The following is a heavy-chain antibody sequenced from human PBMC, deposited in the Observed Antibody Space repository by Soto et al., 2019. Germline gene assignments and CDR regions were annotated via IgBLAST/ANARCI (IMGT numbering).Heavy chain of an antibody. CDR3: VRQGFGAIHGIVDV. Sequence: PSETLSLTCTVSGGPFSRGGYYWSWIRQHPGKGLECIGYIFYTGSTYYNPTLNSRVTMSLDTSKKEFSLKLTSVTAADTAVYYCVRQGFGAIHGIVDVWGQGTTVTVSS. CDR1: GGPFSRGGYY. D-gene: IGHD3-10*01. V-gene: IGHV4-30-4*01. J-gene: IGHJ6*02. CDR2: IFYTGST.